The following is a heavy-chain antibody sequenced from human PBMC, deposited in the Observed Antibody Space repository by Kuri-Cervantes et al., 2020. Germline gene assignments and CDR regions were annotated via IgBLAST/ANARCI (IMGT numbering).Heavy chain of an antibody. D-gene: IGHD6-13*01. CDR3: AREEAAGTNYFDY. CDR1: GLTFSGYG. CDR2: IDTSSNIR. Sequence: GESLKISCAASGLTFSGYGMNWVRQAPGKGLEWISLIDTSSNIRYYADPVKGRFTISRDNSKNTLYLQMNSLRAEDTAVYYCAREEAAGTNYFDYWGQGTLVTVSS. V-gene: IGHV3-48*01. J-gene: IGHJ4*02.